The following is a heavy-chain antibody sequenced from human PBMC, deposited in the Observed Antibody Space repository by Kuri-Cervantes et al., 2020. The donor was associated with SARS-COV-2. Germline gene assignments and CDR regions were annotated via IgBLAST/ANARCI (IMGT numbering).Heavy chain of an antibody. D-gene: IGHD2-2*01. J-gene: IGHJ2*01. CDR3: ARRFHQYQLPHWYFDL. V-gene: IGHV3-7*01. Sequence: GESLKISCAASGFTFSSYRMSWVRQAPGKGLEWVANIKQDGSEKYYVDSVKGRFTISRDNAKNSLYLQMNSLRAEDTAVYYCARRFHQYQLPHWYFDLWGRGTLVTVSS. CDR1: GFTFSSYR. CDR2: IKQDGSEK.